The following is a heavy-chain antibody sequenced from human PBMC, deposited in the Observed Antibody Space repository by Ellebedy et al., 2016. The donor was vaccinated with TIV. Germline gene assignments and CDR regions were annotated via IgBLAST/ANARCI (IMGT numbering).Heavy chain of an antibody. CDR2: INPSGGST. Sequence: ASVKVSXKASGYTFTSYYMHWVRQAPGQGLEWMGIINPSGGSTSYAQKFQGRVTMTRDTSTSTVYMELSSLRSDDTAVYYCASYDFQDNWFNPWGQGTLVTVSS. V-gene: IGHV1-46*01. J-gene: IGHJ5*02. D-gene: IGHD3-3*01. CDR1: GYTFTSYY. CDR3: ASYDFQDNWFNP.